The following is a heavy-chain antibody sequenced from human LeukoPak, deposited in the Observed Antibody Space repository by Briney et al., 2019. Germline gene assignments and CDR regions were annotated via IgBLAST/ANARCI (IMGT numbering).Heavy chain of an antibody. Sequence: GGFLRLSCAASGFTVSSNYMSWVRQAPGKGLEWVSVIYSGGSTYYADSVKGRFTISRDNSKNTLYLQMNSLRAEDTAVYYCARSWELLVFDPWGQGTLVTVSS. V-gene: IGHV3-53*01. J-gene: IGHJ5*02. D-gene: IGHD1-26*01. CDR1: GFTVSSNY. CDR2: IYSGGST. CDR3: ARSWELLVFDP.